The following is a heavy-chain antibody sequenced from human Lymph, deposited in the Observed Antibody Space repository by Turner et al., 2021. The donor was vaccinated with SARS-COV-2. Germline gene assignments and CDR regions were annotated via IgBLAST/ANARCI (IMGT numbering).Heavy chain of an antibody. CDR2: IYIGGTT. CDR1: GFTVSSNY. V-gene: IGHV3-53*02. Sequence: EVQLVETGGGLIQPGGSLRLSCAASGFTVSSNYMSWVRQAPGKGLECVSVIYIGGTTYYADSVKGRFTISRDNSKNTLYLQMNSLRAEDTAVYYCARDLGPLAFDIWGQGKMVTVSS. J-gene: IGHJ3*02. CDR3: ARDLGPLAFDI.